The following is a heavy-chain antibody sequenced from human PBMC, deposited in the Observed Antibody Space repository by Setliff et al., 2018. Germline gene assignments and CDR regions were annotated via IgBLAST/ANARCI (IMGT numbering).Heavy chain of an antibody. CDR1: GYSINSGYY. Sequence: SETLSLTCAISGYSINSGYYWGWIRQPPGRRLEWIGNICHSGSTYYNPSLKSRLTISRDTSKNQVSLKLNSVTATDTAVYYCARDLGHGGDSDYWGQGILVTVSS. V-gene: IGHV4-38-2*02. CDR3: ARDLGHGGDSDY. J-gene: IGHJ4*02. D-gene: IGHD2-21*02. CDR2: ICHSGST.